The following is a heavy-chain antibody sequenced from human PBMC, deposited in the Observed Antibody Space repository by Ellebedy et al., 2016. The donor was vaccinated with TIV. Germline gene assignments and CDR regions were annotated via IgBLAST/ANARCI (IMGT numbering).Heavy chain of an antibody. CDR1: AYTFTSYG. CDR3: TRGSQRWVDY. Sequence: AASVKVSCKASAYTFTSYGISWVRQAPGQGLEWMGWISPYTGNKNYAQKLQGRVTMTADTSTNTAYMDLRSLTSDDTAVYYCTRGSQRWVDYWGQGTLVTVSS. V-gene: IGHV1-18*04. J-gene: IGHJ4*02. CDR2: ISPYTGNK. D-gene: IGHD1-1*01.